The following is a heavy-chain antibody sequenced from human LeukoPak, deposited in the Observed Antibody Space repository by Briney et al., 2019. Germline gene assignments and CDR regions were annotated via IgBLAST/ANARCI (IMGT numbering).Heavy chain of an antibody. D-gene: IGHD3-10*01. J-gene: IGHJ5*02. CDR3: AREQGMVRGSWFDP. V-gene: IGHV3-20*04. Sequence: PGGSLRLSCAASGFIFSTYWMSWVRQAPGKGLEWVSGINWNGGSTGYADSVKGRFTISRDNAKNSLYLQMNSLRAEDTALYYCAREQGMVRGSWFDPWGQGTLVTVSS. CDR1: GFIFSTYW. CDR2: INWNGGST.